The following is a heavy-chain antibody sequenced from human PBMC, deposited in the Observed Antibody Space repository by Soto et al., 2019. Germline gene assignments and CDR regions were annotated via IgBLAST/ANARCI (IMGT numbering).Heavy chain of an antibody. V-gene: IGHV4-30-4*01. CDR1: GGSISSGDYY. D-gene: IGHD4-4*01. CDR2: IYYSGST. CDR3: ARDRRGYSNYVYYYYYGMDV. J-gene: IGHJ6*02. Sequence: SETLSLTCTVSGGSISSGDYYWSWIRQPPGKGLEWIGYIYYSGSTYYNPSLKSRVTISVDTSKNQFSLKLSSVTAADTAVYYCARDRRGYSNYVYYYYYGMDVRGQGTTVTVSS.